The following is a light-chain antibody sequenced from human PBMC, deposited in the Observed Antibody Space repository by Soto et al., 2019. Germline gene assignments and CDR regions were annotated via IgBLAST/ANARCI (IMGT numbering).Light chain of an antibody. CDR3: SSYTSSSVV. CDR2: DVS. Sequence: QSVLTQPASVSGSPGQSITISCTGTSSDVGGYNYVSWYQQHPGKAPKLMIYDVSNRPSGVYNRFSGSKSGNTASLTISGLQAEDEADYYCSSYTSSSVVFGGGTKVTGL. CDR1: SSDVGGYNY. J-gene: IGLJ2*01. V-gene: IGLV2-14*01.